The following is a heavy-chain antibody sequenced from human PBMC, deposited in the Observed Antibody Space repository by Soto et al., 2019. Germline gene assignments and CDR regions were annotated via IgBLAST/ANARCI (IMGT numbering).Heavy chain of an antibody. Sequence: AAVKVSCKASGGTFSSYDISWVRQAPGQGLEWMGGIIPIFGTANYAQKFQGRVTITADEATSTAYMELSSLSSEATAVYYSARVRGAPFGNWFDPWGQGTLVTVSS. J-gene: IGHJ5*02. CDR1: GGTFSSYD. CDR3: ARVRGAPFGNWFDP. CDR2: IIPIFGTA. D-gene: IGHD3-3*01. V-gene: IGHV1-69*13.